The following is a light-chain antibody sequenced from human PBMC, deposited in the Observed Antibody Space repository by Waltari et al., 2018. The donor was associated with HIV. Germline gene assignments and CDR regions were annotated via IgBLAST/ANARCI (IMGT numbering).Light chain of an antibody. CDR3: RAYTSRSTRYGV. Sequence: QSALTQPASVSGSPGQSITLSCTGTSSDVGGYNYVSWYQQHPGKAPKRMIYDVSWGPSVVSNRVSGSRSGNTVYLTIYGLQAEDEAEYDCRAYTSRSTRYGVFGGGSELNVL. J-gene: IGLJ2*01. CDR2: DVS. CDR1: SSDVGGYNY. V-gene: IGLV2-14*01.